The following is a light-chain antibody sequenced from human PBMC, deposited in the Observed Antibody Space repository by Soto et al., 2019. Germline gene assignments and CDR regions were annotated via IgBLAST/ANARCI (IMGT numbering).Light chain of an antibody. CDR1: SSNIGSNT. CDR3: AAWDDSLNGGVV. Sequence: QAVVTQPPSASGTPGQRVTISCSGSSSNIGSNTVNWYQQLSGTAPKLLIYSNNQRPSGVPDRFSGSKSGTSASLAISGLQSEDEADYYCAAWDDSLNGGVVFGGGTKLTVL. CDR2: SNN. J-gene: IGLJ2*01. V-gene: IGLV1-44*01.